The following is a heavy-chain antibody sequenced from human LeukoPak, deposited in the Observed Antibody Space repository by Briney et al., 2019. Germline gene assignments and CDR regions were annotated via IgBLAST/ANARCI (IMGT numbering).Heavy chain of an antibody. Sequence: GGSLRLSCAASGITFEDYAIHWVRQAPGKGLEWVSFISGDGGTTYYPDSVKGRFTISRDNCRTSLYLQMNSLRTDDTALYYCAKDQGASGWGAFDYWGQGTLVTVSS. CDR2: ISGDGGTT. J-gene: IGHJ4*02. CDR3: AKDQGASGWGAFDY. V-gene: IGHV3-43*02. D-gene: IGHD6-19*01. CDR1: GITFEDYA.